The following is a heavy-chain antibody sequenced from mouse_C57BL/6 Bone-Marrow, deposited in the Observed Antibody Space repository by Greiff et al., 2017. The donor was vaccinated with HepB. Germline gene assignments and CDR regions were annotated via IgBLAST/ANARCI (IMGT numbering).Heavy chain of an antibody. CDR1: GYAFSSSW. Sequence: QVHVKQSGAELVMPGASVKISCKASGYAFSSSWMNWVKQRPGKGLEWIGRIYPGDGDTNYNGKFKGKATLTADKSSSTAYMQLSSLTSEDSAVYFCARGFITTVVAYYFDYWGQGTTLTVSS. CDR2: IYPGDGDT. V-gene: IGHV1-82*01. CDR3: ARGFITTVVAYYFDY. J-gene: IGHJ2*01. D-gene: IGHD1-1*01.